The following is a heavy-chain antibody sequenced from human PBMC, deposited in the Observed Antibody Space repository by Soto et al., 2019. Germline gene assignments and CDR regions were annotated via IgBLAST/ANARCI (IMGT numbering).Heavy chain of an antibody. J-gene: IGHJ4*02. CDR1: GGSISSYC. CDR2: IYYSGST. Sequence: SDTLSLTCTVSGGSISSYCWSLIRQPPGKGLEWIGYIYYSGSTNYNPSLKSRVTISVDTSKNQFSLKLSSVTAADTAVYYCARGRYFFGSGCYESVDFFDYPGQGTLVTGSS. D-gene: IGHD3-10*01. CDR3: ARGRYFFGSGCYESVDFFDY. V-gene: IGHV4-59*12.